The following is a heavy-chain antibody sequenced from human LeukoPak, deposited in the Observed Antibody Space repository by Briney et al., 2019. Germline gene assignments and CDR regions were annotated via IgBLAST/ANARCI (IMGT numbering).Heavy chain of an antibody. D-gene: IGHD7-27*01. J-gene: IGHJ3*02. CDR2: IWYDGSNK. CDR1: GFTFSSYG. Sequence: SGGSLRLSCAASGFTFSSYGMHWVRQAPGKGLEWGAVIWYDGSNKYYADSVKGRFTISRDNSKNTLYLQMNSLRAEDTAVYYCARDSTTGDRNAFDIWGQGTMVTVSS. V-gene: IGHV3-33*01. CDR3: ARDSTTGDRNAFDI.